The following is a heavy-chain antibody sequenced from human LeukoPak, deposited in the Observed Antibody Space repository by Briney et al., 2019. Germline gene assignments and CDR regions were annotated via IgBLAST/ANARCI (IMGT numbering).Heavy chain of an antibody. J-gene: IGHJ4*02. CDR3: AIDRYGDYSFDS. Sequence: PGGSLRLSCAASGFTFSTCGMNWVRKAPGKGLEWVSFISGSGSSIYHADSVKGRFTISRDNSNNTLYLQMNSLRAEDTAVYYCAIDRYGDYSFDSWGQGALVTVSS. V-gene: IGHV3-23*01. CDR1: GFTFSTCG. D-gene: IGHD4-17*01. CDR2: ISGSGSSI.